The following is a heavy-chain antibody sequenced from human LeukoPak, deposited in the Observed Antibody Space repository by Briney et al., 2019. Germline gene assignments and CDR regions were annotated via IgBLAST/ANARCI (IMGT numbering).Heavy chain of an antibody. J-gene: IGHJ4*02. V-gene: IGHV1-24*01. CDR1: GKRLSGLS. D-gene: IGHD6-13*01. Sequence: ASVKVSCKVSGKRLSGLSMAWVRQAPGKGLEWMGGFDPEVDKIKFAQKFQGRVTLTEDTSTDTAYMELRSLRSEDTAVYYCAAQRGVPRQLGKTYYFDYWGQGTLVTVSS. CDR3: AAQRGVPRQLGKTYYFDY. CDR2: FDPEVDKI.